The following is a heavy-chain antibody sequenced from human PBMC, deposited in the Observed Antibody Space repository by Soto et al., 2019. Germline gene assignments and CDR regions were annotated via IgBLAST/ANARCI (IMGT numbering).Heavy chain of an antibody. CDR3: AGYGDYAY. D-gene: IGHD4-17*01. V-gene: IGHV3-48*02. CDR1: GFTFSNYN. CDR2: ISSSSTTI. Sequence: EVQLVESGGGLVQPGGSLRLSCAASGFTFSNYNRHWVGRAPGRGLEWVSYISSSSTTIYYADSVKGRFTISRDNAQNSLYLQMNSLRDEDTAVYYCAGYGDYAYWGQGTLVTVSS. J-gene: IGHJ4*02.